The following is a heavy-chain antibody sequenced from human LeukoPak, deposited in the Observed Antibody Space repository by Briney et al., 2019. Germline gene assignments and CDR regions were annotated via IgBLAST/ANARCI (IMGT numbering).Heavy chain of an antibody. J-gene: IGHJ4*02. CDR2: ISWNSGSI. CDR1: GFTFDDYA. Sequence: TGGSLRLSCAASGFTFDDYAMHWVRQAPGKGLEWVSGISWNSGSIGYADSVKGRFTISRDNAKNSLYLQMNSLRAEDTALYYCAKGSSGLDYWGQGTLVTVSS. D-gene: IGHD6-19*01. CDR3: AKGSSGLDY. V-gene: IGHV3-9*01.